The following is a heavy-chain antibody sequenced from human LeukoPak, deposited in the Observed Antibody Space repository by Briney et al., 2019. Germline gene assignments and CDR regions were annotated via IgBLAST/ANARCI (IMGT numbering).Heavy chain of an antibody. D-gene: IGHD6-19*01. CDR2: ISGSGDNT. CDR1: GFTFHDYV. CDR3: ARYSSGSSDWFDP. V-gene: IGHV3-43*02. Sequence: PGGSLRLSCAASGFTFHDYVIHWVRQGPGKGLEWVSLISGSGDNTYYADSVKGRFTMSRDNSKNSLYLQMNSLRAEDTAVYYCARYSSGSSDWFDPWGQGTLVTVSS. J-gene: IGHJ5*02.